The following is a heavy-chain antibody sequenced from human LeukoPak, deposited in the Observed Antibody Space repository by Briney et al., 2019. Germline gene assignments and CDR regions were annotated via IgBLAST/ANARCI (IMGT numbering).Heavy chain of an antibody. Sequence: SETLSLTCTVSGGSISSYYWSWIRQPPGKGLEWIGYIYYSGSINYNPSLKSRVTTSVDTSKNQFSLKLSSVTAADTAVYYCARDGDDLAYFDYWGQGTLVTVSS. J-gene: IGHJ4*02. CDR1: GGSISSYY. CDR2: IYYSGSI. V-gene: IGHV4-59*12. CDR3: ARDGDDLAYFDY. D-gene: IGHD7-27*01.